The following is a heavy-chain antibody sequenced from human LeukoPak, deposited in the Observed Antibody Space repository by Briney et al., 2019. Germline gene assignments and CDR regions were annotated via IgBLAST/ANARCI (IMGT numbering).Heavy chain of an antibody. V-gene: IGHV3-66*01. Sequence: GGSLRLSCAASGFTVSSNYMSWVRQSPGKGLEWVSLIYTGGNTYYAESVKGRFTLSRDNSKNTVYLQMNSLRVEDTAVYFCASISDLLYYFDSRGQGTLVTVSS. J-gene: IGHJ4*02. CDR2: IYTGGNT. CDR1: GFTVSSNY. CDR3: ASISDLLYYFDS.